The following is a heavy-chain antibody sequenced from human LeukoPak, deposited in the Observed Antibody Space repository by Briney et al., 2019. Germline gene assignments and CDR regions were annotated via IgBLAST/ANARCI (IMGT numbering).Heavy chain of an antibody. CDR2: FYSSEST. J-gene: IGHJ2*01. CDR1: GDSISSYY. CDR3: ARHLDCSGGSCYSWYLDL. V-gene: IGHV4-59*08. D-gene: IGHD2-15*01. Sequence: SETLSLTCTVSGDSISSYYWSWIRQPPGKGLEWIGYFYSSESTNYNPSLKSRVTISVDTSNNQFSLNVSSVTAADTAVYYCARHLDCSGGSCYSWYLDLWGRGTLVTVSS.